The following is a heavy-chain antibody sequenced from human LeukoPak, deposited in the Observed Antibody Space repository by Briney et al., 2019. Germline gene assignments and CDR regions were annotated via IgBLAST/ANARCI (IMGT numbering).Heavy chain of an antibody. CDR1: GGSISSYY. J-gene: IGHJ4*02. V-gene: IGHV4-59*08. D-gene: IGHD3-9*01. Sequence: MPSETLSLTCTVSGGSISSYYWSWIRQPPGKGLEWIGYIYYSGSTNYNPSLKSRVTISVDTSKNQFSLKLSSVTAADTAVYYCARQFSYYDILTGYLPAHFDYWGQGTLVTVSS. CDR3: ARQFSYYDILTGYLPAHFDY. CDR2: IYYSGST.